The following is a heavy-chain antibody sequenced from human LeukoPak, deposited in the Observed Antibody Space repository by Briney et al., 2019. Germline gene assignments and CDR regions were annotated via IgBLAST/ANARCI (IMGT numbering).Heavy chain of an antibody. V-gene: IGHV3-30*01. CDR1: GFTFSSYA. D-gene: IGHD3-22*01. CDR2: ISYDGSNX. Sequence: PGGSLRLSCAASGFTFSSYAXXXXXXXXXXXXXXVAVISYDGSNXXXXDSXKGXXXISRDNSKNTLYLQMNSLRAEDTAVYYCASPSSSGFDYWGQGTLVTVSS. J-gene: IGHJ4*02. CDR3: ASPSSSGFDY.